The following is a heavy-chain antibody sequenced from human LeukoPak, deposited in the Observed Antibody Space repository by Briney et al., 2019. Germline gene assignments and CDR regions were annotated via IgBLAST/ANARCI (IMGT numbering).Heavy chain of an antibody. CDR3: ARVRPGWYVDY. V-gene: IGHV3-48*02. Sequence: GGSPRLSCAASGFSFSTYSMIWVRQAPGRGLEWVSYISSSSGTIYYADSVKGRFTISRDNAKDSMYLQMNGLTDEDTAVYYCARVRPGWYVDYWGQGTLVTVSS. CDR1: GFSFSTYS. CDR2: ISSSSGTI. D-gene: IGHD6-19*01. J-gene: IGHJ4*02.